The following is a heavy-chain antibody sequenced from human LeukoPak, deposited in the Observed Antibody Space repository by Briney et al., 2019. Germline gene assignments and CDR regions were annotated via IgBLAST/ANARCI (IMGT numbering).Heavy chain of an antibody. D-gene: IGHD2-21*01. CDR1: GGSVSSNTYY. CDR2: VYYSGRT. J-gene: IGHJ6*02. V-gene: IGHV4-61*01. Sequence: SETLSLTCTVSGGSVSSNTYYWNWIRKSPGKGLEWVGFVYYSGRTKYNPSLKSRVTISVDTSKNQFSLKLSSVTAADTAVYYCARAVVVVAYYYYGMDVWGQGTTVTVSS. CDR3: ARAVVVVAYYYYGMDV.